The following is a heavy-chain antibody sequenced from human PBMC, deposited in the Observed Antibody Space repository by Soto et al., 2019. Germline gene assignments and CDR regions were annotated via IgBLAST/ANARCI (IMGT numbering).Heavy chain of an antibody. CDR3: ARDVEVAGTSAFDY. Sequence: ASVKVSCKASGGTFSSYAISWVRQAPGQGLEWMGGIIPIFGTANYAQKFQGRVTITADESTSTAYMELSSLRSEDTAVYYCARDVEVAGTSAFDYWGQGTLVTVPQ. CDR1: GGTFSSYA. CDR2: IIPIFGTA. V-gene: IGHV1-69*13. J-gene: IGHJ4*02. D-gene: IGHD6-19*01.